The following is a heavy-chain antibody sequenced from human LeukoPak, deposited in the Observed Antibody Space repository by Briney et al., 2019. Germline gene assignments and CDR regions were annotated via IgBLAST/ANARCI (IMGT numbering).Heavy chain of an antibody. D-gene: IGHD2-2*01. V-gene: IGHV3-7*04. CDR2: IKQDGSEK. CDR1: GFTFSSYA. Sequence: PGGSLRLSCAASGFTFSSYAMSWARQAPGKGLEWVANIKQDGSEKYYVDSVKGRFTISRDNAKNSLYLQMHSLRAEDTAVYYCAREGSSTSCYDYWGQGTLVTVSS. CDR3: AREGSSTSCYDY. J-gene: IGHJ4*02.